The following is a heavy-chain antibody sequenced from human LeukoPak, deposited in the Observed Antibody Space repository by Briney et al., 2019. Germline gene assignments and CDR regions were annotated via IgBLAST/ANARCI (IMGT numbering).Heavy chain of an antibody. CDR3: ARDWDIVPPRFDP. J-gene: IGHJ5*02. V-gene: IGHV1-18*01. D-gene: IGHD2-8*01. CDR1: GYTFNTYG. Sequence: RASVKVSCKASGYTFNTYGITWVRHAPGQGLEWMGWISGYNGNTNYAQKLQGRVTMTTDTSTSTAYMELRSLRSDDTAVYYCARDWDIVPPRFDPWGQGTLVTVSS. CDR2: ISGYNGNT.